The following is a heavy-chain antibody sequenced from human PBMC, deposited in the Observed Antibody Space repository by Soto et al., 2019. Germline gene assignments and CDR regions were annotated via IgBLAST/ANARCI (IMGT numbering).Heavy chain of an antibody. V-gene: IGHV4-31*03. CDR1: GGPISSGGFY. CDR3: ARIWNISVVVSYDMDV. Sequence: PSETLSLTCTVSGGPISSGGFYWSWIRQHPGKGLEWIAYIYYTGSTYYNPSLKSRVTMSVDTSKNQFSLKLSSVTAADTAVYYCARIWNISVVVSYDMDVWGKGTTVTVSS. D-gene: IGHD3-22*01. J-gene: IGHJ6*03. CDR2: IYYTGST.